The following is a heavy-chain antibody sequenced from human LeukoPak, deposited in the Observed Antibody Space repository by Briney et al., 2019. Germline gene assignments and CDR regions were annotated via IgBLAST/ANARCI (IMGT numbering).Heavy chain of an antibody. J-gene: IGHJ3*02. D-gene: IGHD7-27*01. CDR3: ARGLLTARARDAFDI. Sequence: ASVKVFCKASGYTFTTYGISWVRQAHGQGLEWMGWVSAYNGNTNYAQKLQGRATMTTDTSANTAYMELGSLRSDDTAVYYCARGLLTARARDAFDIWGQGTMVTVSS. CDR1: GYTFTTYG. V-gene: IGHV1-18*01. CDR2: VSAYNGNT.